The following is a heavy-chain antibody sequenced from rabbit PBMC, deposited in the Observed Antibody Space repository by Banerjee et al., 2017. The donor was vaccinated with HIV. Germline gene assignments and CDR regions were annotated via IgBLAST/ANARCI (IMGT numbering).Heavy chain of an antibody. CDR3: TRAFNL. Sequence: QSLEESGGDLVKPGASLTLTCTASGFSFSSNYCMCWVRQAPGKGLEWIACISGSSGKTYYASWAKGRFTISKTSSTTVTLQMTSLTGADTATYFCTRAFNLRGPGTLVTVS. CDR2: ISGSSGKT. V-gene: IGHV1S40*01. J-gene: IGHJ4*01. CDR1: GFSFSSNYC.